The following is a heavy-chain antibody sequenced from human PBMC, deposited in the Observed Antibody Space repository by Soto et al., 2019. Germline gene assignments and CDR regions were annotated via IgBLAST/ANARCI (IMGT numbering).Heavy chain of an antibody. Sequence: GGSLRLSCAASGFTFSSYSMNWVRQAPGKGLEWVSSISSSSSYIYYADSVKGRFTISRDNAKNSLYLQMTSLRAEDTAVYYCASDWMITSGGVIPDYYYGMAGWGQGTTVAVSS. CDR1: GFTFSSYS. CDR2: ISSSSSYI. CDR3: ASDWMITSGGVIPDYYYGMAG. D-gene: IGHD3-16*02. V-gene: IGHV3-21*01. J-gene: IGHJ6*02.